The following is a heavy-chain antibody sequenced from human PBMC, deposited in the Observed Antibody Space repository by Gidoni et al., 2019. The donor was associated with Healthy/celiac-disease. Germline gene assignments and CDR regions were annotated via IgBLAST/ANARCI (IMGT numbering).Heavy chain of an antibody. V-gene: IGHV4-39*01. CDR1: GGPISSSSYY. D-gene: IGHD2-15*01. CDR2: IYYSGRT. CDR3: TGVVVVAADPDY. J-gene: IGHJ4*02. Sequence: QLQLQESGPGLVKPSETLSLTCTVYGGPISSSSYYWGWIRQPPGKGLEWIGSIYYSGRTYYNPSLKSRVTISVDTSKNQFSLKLSSVTAADTAVYYCTGVVVVAADPDYWGQGTLVTVSS.